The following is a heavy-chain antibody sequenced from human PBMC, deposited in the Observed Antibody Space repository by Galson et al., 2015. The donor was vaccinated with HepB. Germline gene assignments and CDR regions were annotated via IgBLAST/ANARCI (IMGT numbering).Heavy chain of an antibody. V-gene: IGHV1-69*04. Sequence: SVKVSCKASGGTFSSYAISWVRQAPGQGLEWMGRIIPILGIANYAQKFQGRVTITADKSTSTAYMELSSLRSEDTAVYYCARDRGGLIAARAYYFDYWGQGTLVTVSS. CDR1: GGTFSSYA. D-gene: IGHD6-6*01. J-gene: IGHJ4*02. CDR2: IIPILGIA. CDR3: ARDRGGLIAARAYYFDY.